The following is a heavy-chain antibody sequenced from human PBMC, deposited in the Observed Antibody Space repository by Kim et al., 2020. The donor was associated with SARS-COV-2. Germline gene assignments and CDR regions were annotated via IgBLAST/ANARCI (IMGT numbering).Heavy chain of an antibody. D-gene: IGHD2-2*01. V-gene: IGHV3-23*01. CDR3: AKDILDCSSTSCYAQESLFDY. Sequence: FTISRDNSKNTLYLQMNSLRAEDTAVYYCAKDILDCSSTSCYAQESLFDYWGQGTLVTVSS. J-gene: IGHJ4*02.